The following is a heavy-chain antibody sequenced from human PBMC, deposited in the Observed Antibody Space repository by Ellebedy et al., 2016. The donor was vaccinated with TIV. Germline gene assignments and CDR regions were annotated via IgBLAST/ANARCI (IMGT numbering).Heavy chain of an antibody. CDR3: ARGITMVRGVTLGY. D-gene: IGHD3-10*01. Sequence: AASVKVSCKASGYTFTGYYMHWVRQAPGQGLEWMGWINPNSGGTNYAQKFQGWVTMTRDTSISTAYMELSRLRSDDTAVYYCARGITMVRGVTLGYWGQGSLVTVSS. CDR1: GYTFTGYY. J-gene: IGHJ4*02. V-gene: IGHV1-2*04. CDR2: INPNSGGT.